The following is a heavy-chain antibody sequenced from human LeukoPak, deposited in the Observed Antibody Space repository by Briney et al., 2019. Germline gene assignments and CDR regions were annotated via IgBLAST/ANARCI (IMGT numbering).Heavy chain of an antibody. D-gene: IGHD3-22*01. Sequence: PGRSLRLSCAASGFTFSSYGMHWVRQAPGKGLEWVAVISYDGSNKYYADSVKGRFTISRDNSKNTLYLQMNSLRAEDTAVYYCAKGLLSADYYDSSGHGFDYWGQGTLVTVSS. CDR1: GFTFSSYG. J-gene: IGHJ4*02. V-gene: IGHV3-30*18. CDR3: AKGLLSADYYDSSGHGFDY. CDR2: ISYDGSNK.